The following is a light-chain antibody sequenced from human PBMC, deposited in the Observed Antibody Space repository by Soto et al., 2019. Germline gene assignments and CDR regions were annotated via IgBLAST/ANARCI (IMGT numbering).Light chain of an antibody. CDR2: DAS. CDR3: QQRSNWPPWT. Sequence: EIVLTQPPATLSFSPGERATLSCRASQSVSSYLAWYQQKPGQAPRLLIYDASNRATGIPARFSGSGSGTDFTLTISSLEPEDFAVYYCQQRSNWPPWTFGQGTKV. CDR1: QSVSSY. J-gene: IGKJ1*01. V-gene: IGKV3-11*01.